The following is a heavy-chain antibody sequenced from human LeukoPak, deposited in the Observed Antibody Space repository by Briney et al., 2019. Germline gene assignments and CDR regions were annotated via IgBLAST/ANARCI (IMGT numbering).Heavy chain of an antibody. CDR3: AGTRRGNWFDP. CDR1: GYSISSGYY. J-gene: IGHJ5*02. Sequence: PSETLSLTCTVSGYSISSGYYWGWIRQPPGKGLEWIGSIYHSGSTYYNPSLKSRVTISVDTSKNQFSLKLSSVTAADTAVYYCAGTRRGNWFDPWGQGTLVTVSS. V-gene: IGHV4-38-2*02. CDR2: IYHSGST. D-gene: IGHD6-13*01.